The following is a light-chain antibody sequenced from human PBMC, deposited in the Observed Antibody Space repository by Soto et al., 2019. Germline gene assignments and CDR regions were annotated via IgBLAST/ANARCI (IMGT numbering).Light chain of an antibody. Sequence: EIVMTQSPATLSVSPGERAALSCRASQSVSSDLAWYQQKPGQAPRLLMYGASTRATAIPDRFNGSGSGTDFALTISRLELEDSAVYYCQQYGVSPLTFGPGTKVEIK. CDR2: GAS. CDR3: QQYGVSPLT. CDR1: QSVSSD. V-gene: IGKV3-15*01. J-gene: IGKJ3*01.